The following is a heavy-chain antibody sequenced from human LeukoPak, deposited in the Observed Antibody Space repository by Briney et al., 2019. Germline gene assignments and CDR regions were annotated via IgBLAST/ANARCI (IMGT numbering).Heavy chain of an antibody. V-gene: IGHV4-59*12. J-gene: IGHJ6*03. CDR1: GGSISSYY. CDR3: ARVVLLAAAGRYYYYYMDV. CDR2: IYYSGST. Sequence: RPSETLSLTCTVSGGSISSYYWSWIRQPPGKGLEWIGYIYYSGSTNYNPSLKSRVTISVDTSKNQFSLKLSSVTAADTAVYYCARVVLLAAAGRYYYYYMDVWGKGTTVTVSS. D-gene: IGHD6-13*01.